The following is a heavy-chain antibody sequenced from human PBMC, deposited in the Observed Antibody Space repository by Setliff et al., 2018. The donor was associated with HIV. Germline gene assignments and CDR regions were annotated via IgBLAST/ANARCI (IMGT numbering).Heavy chain of an antibody. J-gene: IGHJ2*01. CDR1: GFTLSSYT. Sequence: GSLRLSCAASGFTLSSYTMHWVRQAPGKGLEWVAYITGAGSGIDYADSVKGRFTISRDNAKNSLFLQMNNLTVDDTGLYFCARDLWGTYNGY. V-gene: IGHV3-48*04. CDR3: ARDLWGTYNGY. D-gene: IGHD1-20*01. CDR2: ITGAGSGI.